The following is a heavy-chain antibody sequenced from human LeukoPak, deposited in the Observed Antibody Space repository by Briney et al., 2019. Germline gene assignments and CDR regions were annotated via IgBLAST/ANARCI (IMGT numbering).Heavy chain of an antibody. D-gene: IGHD3-16*01. CDR2: IYYSGST. V-gene: IGHV4-61*01. J-gene: IGHJ4*02. CDR3: AVMSEWAYYFDY. CDR1: GGSVSSGSYY. Sequence: SETLSLTCTVSGGSVSSGSYYWSWIRQPPGKGLEWSGYIYYSGSTNYNPSLKSRVTISVDTSKNQFSLKLSSVTAADTAVYYCAVMSEWAYYFDYWGQGTLVTVSS.